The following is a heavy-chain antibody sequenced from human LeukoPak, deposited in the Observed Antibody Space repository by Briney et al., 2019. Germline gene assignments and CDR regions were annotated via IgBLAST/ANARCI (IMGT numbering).Heavy chain of an antibody. CDR3: ARVSIVPAAQSDY. V-gene: IGHV1-2*02. CDR1: GYTFTAYY. J-gene: IGHJ4*02. CDR2: INPNSGGT. Sequence: ASVTVSCKASGYTFTAYYMHWVRQAPGQGLEWMGWINPNSGGTNYAQKFQGRVTMTRDTSISTAYMELSRLRSDDTAVYYCARVSIVPAAQSDYWGQGTLVTVSS. D-gene: IGHD2-2*01.